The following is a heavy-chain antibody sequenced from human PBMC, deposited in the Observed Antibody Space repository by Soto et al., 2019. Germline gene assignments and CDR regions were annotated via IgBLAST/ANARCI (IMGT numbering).Heavy chain of an antibody. CDR1: GYTYTSYG. J-gene: IGHJ5*02. D-gene: IGHD3-22*01. CDR3: ARVAITMIVVVITPENWFDP. V-gene: IGHV1-18*01. Sequence: ASVKVSCKDSGYTYTSYGISWVRQAPGQGLEWMGWISAYNGNTNYAQKLQGRVTMTTDTSTSTAYMELRSLRSDDTAVYYCARVAITMIVVVITPENWFDPWGQGTLVTVSS. CDR2: ISAYNGNT.